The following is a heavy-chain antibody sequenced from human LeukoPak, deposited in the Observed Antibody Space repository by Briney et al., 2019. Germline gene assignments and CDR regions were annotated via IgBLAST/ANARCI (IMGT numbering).Heavy chain of an antibody. CDR3: VRGPSRNYYDSSGYRGCCAFDI. Sequence: SETLSLTCTVSGGSISSYYWSWIRQPPGKGLEWIGYIYYSGSTNYNPSLKSRVTISVDTSKNQFSLKLSSVTAADTAVYYCVRGPSRNYYDSSGYRGCCAFDIWGQGTMVTVSS. J-gene: IGHJ3*02. V-gene: IGHV4-59*08. D-gene: IGHD3-22*01. CDR2: IYYSGST. CDR1: GGSISSYY.